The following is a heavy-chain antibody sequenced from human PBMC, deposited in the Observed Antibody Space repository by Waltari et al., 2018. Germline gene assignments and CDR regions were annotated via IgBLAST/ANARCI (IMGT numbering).Heavy chain of an antibody. V-gene: IGHV3-23*01. Sequence: EVQLLESGGGLVQPGGSLRLSCAASGLPCGNSDMSWVRQAPGKGLEWVSSISGRGSKTSNGDAVKGRFTISRDNSRNTLFLVMNSLRAGDTAVYYCARDAGAGYYYFDLWGQGTLVTVSS. CDR3: ARDAGAGYYYFDL. CDR2: ISGRGSKT. D-gene: IGHD1-26*01. CDR1: GLPCGNSD. J-gene: IGHJ4*02.